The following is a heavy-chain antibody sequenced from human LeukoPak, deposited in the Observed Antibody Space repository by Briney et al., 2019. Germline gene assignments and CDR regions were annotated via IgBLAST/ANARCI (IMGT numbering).Heavy chain of an antibody. CDR1: GGSISSYY. J-gene: IGHJ3*02. D-gene: IGHD6-13*01. CDR3: ARDLAAARHDAFDI. V-gene: IGHV4-59*01. Sequence: SETLSLTCTVSGGSISSYYWSWIRQPPGKGLEWIGYIYYGGSTNYNPSLKSRVTISVDTSKNQFSLKLSSVTAADTAVYYCARDLAAARHDAFDIWGQGTMVTVSS. CDR2: IYYGGST.